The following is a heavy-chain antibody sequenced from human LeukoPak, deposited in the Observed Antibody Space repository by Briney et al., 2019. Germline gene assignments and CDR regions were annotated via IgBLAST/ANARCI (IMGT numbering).Heavy chain of an antibody. CDR1: GFTLSSYA. CDR2: ISGSGGST. Sequence: GGSLRLSCAASGFTLSSYAMSWVRQAQGKGLEWVSAISGSGGSTYYAVSVKGRFTISRDNSKNTLYLQMNSLRAEDTAVYYCAKIGTMIVVVLDYWGQGTLVTVSS. CDR3: AKIGTMIVVVLDY. D-gene: IGHD3-22*01. J-gene: IGHJ4*02. V-gene: IGHV3-23*01.